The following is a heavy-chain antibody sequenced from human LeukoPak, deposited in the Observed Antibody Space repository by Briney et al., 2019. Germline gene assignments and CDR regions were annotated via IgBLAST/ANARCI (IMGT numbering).Heavy chain of an antibody. D-gene: IGHD3-16*01. V-gene: IGHV3-23*01. J-gene: IGHJ4*02. CDR2: ISGSGGST. Sequence: GSLRLSCAASGFTFSSYAMSWVRQAPGKGLEWVSAISGSGGSTYYADSVKGRFTISRDNAKNTLYLQMNSLRAEDLAVYYCARESTAVGDYYFDYWGQGILVAVSS. CDR3: ARESTAVGDYYFDY. CDR1: GFTFSSYA.